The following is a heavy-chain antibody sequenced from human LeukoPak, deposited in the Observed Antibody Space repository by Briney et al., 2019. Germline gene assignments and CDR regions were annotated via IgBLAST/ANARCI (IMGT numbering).Heavy chain of an antibody. J-gene: IGHJ4*02. D-gene: IGHD3-3*01. CDR2: IRYDGSNK. CDR3: AKGILDFWSGYQEAAY. V-gene: IGHV3-30*02. Sequence: GGSLRLSCAASGFTFSSYGMHWVRQAPGKGLEWVAFIRYDGSNKYYADSVKGRFTISRDNSKNTLYLQMNSLRAEDTAVYYCAKGILDFWSGYQEAAYWGQGTLVTVSS. CDR1: GFTFSSYG.